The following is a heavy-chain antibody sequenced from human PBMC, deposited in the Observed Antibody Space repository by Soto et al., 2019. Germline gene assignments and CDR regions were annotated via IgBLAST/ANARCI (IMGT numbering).Heavy chain of an antibody. CDR3: ARESYYDSSGYYYFDY. V-gene: IGHV4-4*02. CDR1: SGSISSSNW. Sequence: SETLSLTCAVSSGSISSSNWWSWVRQPPGKGLEWIGEIYHSGSTNYNPSLKSRVTISVDKSKNQFSLKLSSVTAADTAVYYCARESYYDSSGYYYFDYWGQGTLVTVSS. D-gene: IGHD3-22*01. CDR2: IYHSGST. J-gene: IGHJ4*02.